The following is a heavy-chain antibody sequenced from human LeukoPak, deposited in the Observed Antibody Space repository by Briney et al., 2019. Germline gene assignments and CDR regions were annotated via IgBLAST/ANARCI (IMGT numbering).Heavy chain of an antibody. CDR1: GFTFSSYG. J-gene: IGHJ6*02. V-gene: IGHV3-30*18. CDR2: ISYDGSNK. Sequence: GGSLRLSCAASGFTFSSYGMHWVRQAPGKGLEWVAVISYDGSNKYYADSVKGRFTISRDNSKNTLYLQMNSLRAEDTAVYYCAKSATPETTHYDYVWGDPVYYYGMDVWGQGTTVTVS. CDR3: AKSATPETTHYDYVWGDPVYYYGMDV. D-gene: IGHD3-16*01.